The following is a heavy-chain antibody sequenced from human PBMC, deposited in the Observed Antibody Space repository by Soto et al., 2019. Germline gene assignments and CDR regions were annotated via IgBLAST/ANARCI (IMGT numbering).Heavy chain of an antibody. V-gene: IGHV1-3*01. CDR1: GYTFTSYA. Sequence: ASVKVSCKASGYTFTSYAMHWVRQAPGQRLEWMGWINAGNGNTKYSQKFQGRVTITRDTSASTAYMEPSSLRSEDTAVYYCASHYVWGSYRHDAFEIWGQGTMVTVSS. CDR3: ASHYVWGSYRHDAFEI. J-gene: IGHJ3*02. CDR2: INAGNGNT. D-gene: IGHD3-16*02.